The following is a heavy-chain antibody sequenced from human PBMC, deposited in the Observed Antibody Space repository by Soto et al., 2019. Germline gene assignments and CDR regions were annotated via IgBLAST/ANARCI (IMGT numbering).Heavy chain of an antibody. CDR3: ARQQYGSGSYYKINYFDY. CDR2: IYSGGST. J-gene: IGHJ4*02. Sequence: GGSLRLSCAASGFTVSSNYMSWVRQAPGKGLEWVSVIYSGGSTYYADSVKGRFTISRDNSKNTLYLQMNSLRAEDTAVYYCARQQYGSGSYYKINYFDYWGQGTLVTVSS. CDR1: GFTVSSNY. D-gene: IGHD3-10*01. V-gene: IGHV3-66*04.